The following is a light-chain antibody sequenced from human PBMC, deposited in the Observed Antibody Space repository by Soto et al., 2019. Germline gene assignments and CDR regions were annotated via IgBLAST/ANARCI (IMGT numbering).Light chain of an antibody. V-gene: IGKV3-15*01. Sequence: EIVMTQSPATLSVSPGETVTLSCRASQSVSSNLAWYQQKPDQAPRLLIYGASTRATGIAARFSGSGSGTDFTLTISSLQSEDFAVYYCQQYHDFYTFGQGTKVDIK. J-gene: IGKJ2*01. CDR1: QSVSSN. CDR3: QQYHDFYT. CDR2: GAS.